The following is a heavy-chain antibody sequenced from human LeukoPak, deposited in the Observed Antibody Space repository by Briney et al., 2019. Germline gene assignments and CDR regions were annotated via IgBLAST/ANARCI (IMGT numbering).Heavy chain of an antibody. CDR2: INHSGST. Sequence: PSETLSLTCAVYSGSFSGYYWSWIRQPPGKGLEWIGEINHSGSTNYNPSLKSRVTISVDTSKNQFSLKLSSVTAADTAVYYCAVVAATTFSDYWGQGTLVTVSS. J-gene: IGHJ4*02. D-gene: IGHD2-15*01. V-gene: IGHV4-34*01. CDR3: AVVAATTFSDY. CDR1: SGSFSGYY.